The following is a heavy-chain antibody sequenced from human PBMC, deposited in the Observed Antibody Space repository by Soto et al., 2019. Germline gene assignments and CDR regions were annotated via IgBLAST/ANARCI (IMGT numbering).Heavy chain of an antibody. J-gene: IGHJ3*02. CDR3: ARDPRYSSSAFDI. Sequence: SVKVSCKASGGTFSSYAISWVRQAPGQGLEWMGGIIPIFGTANYAQKFQGRVTITADESTSTAYMELSSLRSEDTAVYYCARDPRYSSSAFDIWGLGTMVTVSS. V-gene: IGHV1-69*13. D-gene: IGHD6-6*01. CDR1: GGTFSSYA. CDR2: IIPIFGTA.